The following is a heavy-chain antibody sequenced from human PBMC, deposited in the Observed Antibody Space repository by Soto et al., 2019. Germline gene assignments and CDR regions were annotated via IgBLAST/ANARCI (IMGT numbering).Heavy chain of an antibody. CDR2: ISSSGSSI. CDR3: ARDRFYDSSGYYYNY. Sequence: GGSLRLSCAASGFTFSDYYMSWIRQAPGKGLEWVSYISSSGSSICYADSVKGRFTISRDNAKNSLYLQMNSLRAEDTAVYYCARDRFYDSSGYYYNYWGQGTLVTVSS. D-gene: IGHD3-22*01. CDR1: GFTFSDYY. J-gene: IGHJ4*02. V-gene: IGHV3-11*01.